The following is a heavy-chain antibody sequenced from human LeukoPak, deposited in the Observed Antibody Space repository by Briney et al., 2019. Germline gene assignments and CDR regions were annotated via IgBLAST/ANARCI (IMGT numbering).Heavy chain of an antibody. CDR2: INPNSGGT. J-gene: IGHJ4*02. CDR1: GYTFTGYY. V-gene: IGHV1-2*06. D-gene: IGHD1-26*01. CDR3: ARDFMVGATSAYYFDY. Sequence: ASVKVSCKASGYTFTGYYMHWVRQAPGQGLEWMGRINPNSGGTNYAQKFQGRVTMTRDTSISTAYMELSRLRSDDTAVYYCARDFMVGATSAYYFDYWGQGTLVTVSS.